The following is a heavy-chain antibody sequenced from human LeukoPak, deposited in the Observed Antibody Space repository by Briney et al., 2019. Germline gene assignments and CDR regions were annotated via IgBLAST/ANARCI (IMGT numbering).Heavy chain of an antibody. V-gene: IGHV6-1*01. CDR2: TYYRSKWYY. Sequence: SQTLSLTCAISGDSVSSNSAAWNWIRQSPSRGLEWLGRTYYRSKWYYDYAVAVKSRISINPDTSKNQFSLQLNSVTPEDTAVYYCARDPPPGHYYYYGMDVWGQGTTVTVSS. J-gene: IGHJ6*02. CDR1: GDSVSSNSAA. CDR3: ARDPPPGHYYYYGMDV.